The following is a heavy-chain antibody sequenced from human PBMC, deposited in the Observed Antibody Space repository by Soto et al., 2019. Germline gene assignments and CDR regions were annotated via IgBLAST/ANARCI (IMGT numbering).Heavy chain of an antibody. D-gene: IGHD1-26*01. Sequence: QVQLQQWGAGLLKPSETLSLTCAVYGGSFSGYYWSWIRQPPGKGLEWIGEINHSGSTNYNPSLKSRVTISVDTSKNQFTLKLSSVTAADTAVYYWARGAVGAKRRYFDLWGRGTLVTVSS. J-gene: IGHJ2*01. CDR1: GGSFSGYY. V-gene: IGHV4-34*01. CDR2: INHSGST. CDR3: ARGAVGAKRRYFDL.